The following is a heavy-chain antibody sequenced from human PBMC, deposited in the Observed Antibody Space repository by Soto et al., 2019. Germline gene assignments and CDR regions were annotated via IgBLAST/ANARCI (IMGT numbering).Heavy chain of an antibody. J-gene: IGHJ4*02. V-gene: IGHV1-18*01. CDR3: ARDPGDDYPFDY. CDR2: ISAYNGNT. Sequence: ASVKVSCKASGYTFTSYGISWGRQAPGQGREWMGWISAYNGNTNYAQKLQGRVTMTTDTSTSTAYMELRSLRSDDTAVYYCARDPGDDYPFDYWGQGTLVTVSS. CDR1: GYTFTSYG. D-gene: IGHD2-21*02.